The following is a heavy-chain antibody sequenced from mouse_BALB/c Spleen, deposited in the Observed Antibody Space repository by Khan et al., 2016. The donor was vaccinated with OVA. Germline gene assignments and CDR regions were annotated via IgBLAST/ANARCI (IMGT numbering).Heavy chain of an antibody. D-gene: IGHD2-10*01. Sequence: VQLKESGPGLVAPSQSLSITCTISGFSLTSYGIHWVRQPPGKGLEWLVVIWSDGSTTYNSTLKSRLSITKDNSKSQVFLKMNSLQTDDTAMYYCARQPYNHYYAMDYWGQGTSVTVSS. CDR2: IWSDGST. CDR3: ARQPYNHYYAMDY. V-gene: IGHV2-6-1*01. CDR1: GFSLTSYG. J-gene: IGHJ4*01.